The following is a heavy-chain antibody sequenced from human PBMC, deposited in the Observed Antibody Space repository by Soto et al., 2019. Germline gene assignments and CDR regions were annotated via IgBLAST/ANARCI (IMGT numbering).Heavy chain of an antibody. CDR1: GYSFTSYW. V-gene: IGHV5-51*01. J-gene: IGHJ6*02. Sequence: GESLKISCKGSGYSFTSYWIGWVRQMPGKGLEWMGIIYPGDSDTRYSPSFQGQVTISADKSISTAYLQWSSLKASDTAMYYCARHGVAYCGGDCSSGMDVWGQGTTVTVSS. CDR2: IYPGDSDT. D-gene: IGHD2-21*02. CDR3: ARHGVAYCGGDCSSGMDV.